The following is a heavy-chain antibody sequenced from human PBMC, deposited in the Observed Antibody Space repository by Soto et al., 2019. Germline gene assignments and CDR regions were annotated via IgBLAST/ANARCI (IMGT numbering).Heavy chain of an antibody. V-gene: IGHV1-69*06. CDR3: ARPRGFCSSSSCYLDY. CDR2: IIPIFGTA. D-gene: IGHD2-2*01. J-gene: IGHJ4*02. Sequence: QVQLVQSGAEVKKPGSSVKVSCKASGGTFSSYAISWVRQAPGQGLEWMGGIIPIFGTADYAQKFQARVTITADRSTSTAYMELGSLMSEDTAVYFCARPRGFCSSSSCYLDYWGQGTLVTVSS. CDR1: GGTFSSYA.